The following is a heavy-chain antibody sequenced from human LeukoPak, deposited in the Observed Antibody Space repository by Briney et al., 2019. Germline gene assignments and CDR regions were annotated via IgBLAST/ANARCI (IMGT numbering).Heavy chain of an antibody. CDR3: HARGYSYGYFDY. D-gene: IGHD5-18*01. J-gene: IGHJ4*02. Sequence: SETLSLTCTVSGGSISSYYWSWIRQPAGKGLEWIGRIYTSGSTNYNPSLKSRVTMSVDTSKNQFSLKLSSVTAADTAVYYCHARGYSYGYFDYWGQGTLVTVSS. CDR1: GGSISSYY. CDR2: IYTSGST. V-gene: IGHV4-4*07.